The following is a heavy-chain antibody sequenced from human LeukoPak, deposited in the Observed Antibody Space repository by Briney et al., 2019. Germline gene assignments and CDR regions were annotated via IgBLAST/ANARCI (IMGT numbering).Heavy chain of an antibody. CDR2: IYTSGST. CDR1: GGSISSGSYY. Sequence: SETLSLTCTVSGGSISSGSYYWSWIRQPAGKGLEWIVRIYTSGSTNYNPSLKSRVTISVDTSKNKFSLKLSSVTAADTAVYYCAREAIVVVPAAHYYMDVWGKGTTVTVSS. J-gene: IGHJ6*03. CDR3: AREAIVVVPAAHYYMDV. D-gene: IGHD2-2*01. V-gene: IGHV4-61*02.